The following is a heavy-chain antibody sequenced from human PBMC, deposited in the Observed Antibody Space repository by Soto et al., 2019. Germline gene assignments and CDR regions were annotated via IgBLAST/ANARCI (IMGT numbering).Heavy chain of an antibody. Sequence: PSETLSLTCTVSGGSISSYYWSWIRQPPGKGLEWIGYIYYSGSTNYNPSLKSRVTISVDTSKNQFSLKLSSVTAADTAVYYCARDVGIAAAPVAPWGQGTLVTVSS. D-gene: IGHD6-13*01. J-gene: IGHJ5*02. V-gene: IGHV4-59*01. CDR3: ARDVGIAAAPVAP. CDR1: GGSISSYY. CDR2: IYYSGST.